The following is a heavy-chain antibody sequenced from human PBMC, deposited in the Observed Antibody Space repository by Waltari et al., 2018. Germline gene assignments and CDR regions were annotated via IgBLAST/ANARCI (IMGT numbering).Heavy chain of an antibody. CDR2: ISSSSTYI. CDR1: GFTFSTYR. J-gene: IGHJ6*02. V-gene: IGHV3-21*01. D-gene: IGHD3-22*01. CDR3: ARDHSVVTAYYYYGMDV. Sequence: EVQLVESGGGLVKPGESLRLSCAASGFTFSTYRMNWFRQAPGKGLEWVSSISSSSTYIYYADSVKGRFTISRDNPKKSLYLQMNSLRAEDTAVYYCARDHSVVTAYYYYGMDVWGQGTTVTVSS.